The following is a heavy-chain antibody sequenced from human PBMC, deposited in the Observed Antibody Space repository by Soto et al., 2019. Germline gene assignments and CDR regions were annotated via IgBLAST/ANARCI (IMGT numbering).Heavy chain of an antibody. CDR2: ISSRDTFI. Sequence: GGALRLSCSDSGFNFGDYSLNWVRQAPGKGLDWVASISSRDTFIQYGDSVRGRFTISRDNSKNTLYLQMNSLRAEDTAVYYCAKDESLRGYSYGPFDYWGQGTLVPVSS. CDR3: AKDESLRGYSYGPFDY. J-gene: IGHJ4*02. D-gene: IGHD5-18*01. CDR1: GFNFGDYS. V-gene: IGHV3-21*01.